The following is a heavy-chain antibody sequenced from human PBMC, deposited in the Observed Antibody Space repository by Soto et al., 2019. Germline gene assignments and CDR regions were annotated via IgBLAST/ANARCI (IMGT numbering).Heavy chain of an antibody. Sequence: SETLSLTCTVSGGSISSYYWSWIRQPPGKGLEWIGYIYYSGSTNYNPSLKSRVTISVDTSKNQFSLKLSSVTAADTAVYYCARGVDSGYDWYFDYWGQGTLVTVSS. CDR1: GGSISSYY. V-gene: IGHV4-59*01. CDR3: ARGVDSGYDWYFDY. CDR2: IYYSGST. J-gene: IGHJ4*02. D-gene: IGHD5-12*01.